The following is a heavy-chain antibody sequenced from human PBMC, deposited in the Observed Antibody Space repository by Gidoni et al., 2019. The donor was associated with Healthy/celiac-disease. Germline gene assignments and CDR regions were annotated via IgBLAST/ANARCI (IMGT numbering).Heavy chain of an antibody. CDR1: GGSISSGGHS. V-gene: IGHV4-30-2*01. J-gene: IGHJ3*02. CDR3: ARGGGYYDSSGNRPDAFDI. CDR2: IYHSGST. D-gene: IGHD3-22*01. Sequence: QLQLQESGSGLVMPSQTLSLTCAVSGGSISSGGHSWSWLRQPPGKGLEWIGYIYHSGSTYYNPSLKSRVTISVDRSKNQFSLKLSSVTAADTAVYYCARGGGYYDSSGNRPDAFDIWGQGTMVTVSS.